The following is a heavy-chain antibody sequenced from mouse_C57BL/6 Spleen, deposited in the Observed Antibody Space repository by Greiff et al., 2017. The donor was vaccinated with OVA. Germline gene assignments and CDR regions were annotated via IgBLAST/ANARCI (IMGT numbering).Heavy chain of an antibody. D-gene: IGHD1-1*01. Sequence: EVKLQESGGDLVKPGGSLKLSCAASGFTFSSYGMSWVRQTPDKRLEWVATISSGGSYTYYPDSVKGRFTISRDNAKNTLYLQMSSLKSEDTAMYYCAGVPSTVPDVWGTGTTVTVSS. V-gene: IGHV5-6*01. CDR3: AGVPSTVPDV. CDR1: GFTFSSYG. CDR2: ISSGGSYT. J-gene: IGHJ1*03.